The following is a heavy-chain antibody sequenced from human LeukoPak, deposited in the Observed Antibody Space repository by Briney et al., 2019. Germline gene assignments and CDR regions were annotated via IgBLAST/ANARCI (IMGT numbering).Heavy chain of an antibody. CDR1: GYTFTGYY. CDR3: ARDRLRSFDP. Sequence: RASVKVSCKASGYTFTGYYMHWVPQAPGQGLEWMGRINPNSGGTNYAQKFQGRVTMTGDTSISTAYMELSRLRSEDTAVYYCARDRLRSFDPWGQGTLVTVSS. V-gene: IGHV1-2*06. CDR2: INPNSGGT. J-gene: IGHJ5*02. D-gene: IGHD4-17*01.